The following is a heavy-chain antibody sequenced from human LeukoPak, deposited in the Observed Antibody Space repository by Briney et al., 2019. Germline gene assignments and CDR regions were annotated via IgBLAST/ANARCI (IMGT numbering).Heavy chain of an antibody. CDR3: ARGLASSGWYGYYYYGMGV. CDR2: ISAYNGNT. Sequence: ASVKVSCKASGYTFTSYGISWVRQAPGQGLEWMGWISAYNGNTNYAQKLQGRVTMTTDTSTSTAYMELRSLRSDDTAVYYCARGLASSGWYGYYYYGMGVWGQGTTVTVSS. D-gene: IGHD6-19*01. CDR1: GYTFTSYG. V-gene: IGHV1-18*01. J-gene: IGHJ6*02.